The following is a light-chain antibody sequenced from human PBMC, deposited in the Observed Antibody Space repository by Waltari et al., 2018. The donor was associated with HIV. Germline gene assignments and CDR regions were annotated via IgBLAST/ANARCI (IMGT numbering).Light chain of an antibody. J-gene: IGLJ2*01. CDR3: QAWGSTTSGV. CDR2: QDN. CDR1: ELGDKY. Sequence: SYEVTQPPSVAVSPGQTASITCSGYELGDKYTCWYQQKPGQSPLLVIYQDNKRPSGSPERFSGSSSGHTATLTISGTLPMDEAEYYCQAWGSTTSGVFGRGTKLTVL. V-gene: IGLV3-1*01.